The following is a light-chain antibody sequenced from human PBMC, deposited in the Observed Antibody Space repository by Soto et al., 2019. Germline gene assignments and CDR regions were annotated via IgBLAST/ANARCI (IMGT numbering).Light chain of an antibody. Sequence: DLKMTQSPSYLSASVGDRVTITCRASQSINKYLNWYLQRPGKAPKLLIYAASSLRSGVPSRFSGPGSGTHFTLTIHSLQPYFLTTYCPQQCTMSPWT. CDR3: QQCTMSPWT. CDR1: QSINKY. V-gene: IGKV1-39*01. CDR2: AAS. J-gene: IGKJ1*01.